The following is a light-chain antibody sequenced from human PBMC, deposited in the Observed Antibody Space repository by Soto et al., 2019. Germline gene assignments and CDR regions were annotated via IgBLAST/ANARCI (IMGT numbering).Light chain of an antibody. J-gene: IGLJ1*01. CDR1: SSNIGAGYD. CDR2: EVS. V-gene: IGLV1-40*01. Sequence: QSVLTQPPSVSGAPGQRVTISCTGSSSNIGAGYDVHWYQQPPGTAPKLMIYEVSKRPSGVPDRFSGSKSGNTASLTISGLQAAEEADYYCTLYTSENAYVFGTGTKVTVL. CDR3: TLYTSENAYV.